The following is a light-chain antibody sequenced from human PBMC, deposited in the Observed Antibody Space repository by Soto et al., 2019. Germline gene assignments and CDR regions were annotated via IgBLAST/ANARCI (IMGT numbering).Light chain of an antibody. CDR3: QPRSNWHTLT. V-gene: IGKV1-17*03. CDR1: HGISNY. Sequence: DIQMTQSPSAMSASVGDRCTITCRASHGISNYLAWFQQKPGKVPKRLRYAASSLQSGVPSRFSGSGYGTEFTLTISSLENEDFAVYDGQPRSNWHTLTFGGGTKVDIK. CDR2: AAS. J-gene: IGKJ4*01.